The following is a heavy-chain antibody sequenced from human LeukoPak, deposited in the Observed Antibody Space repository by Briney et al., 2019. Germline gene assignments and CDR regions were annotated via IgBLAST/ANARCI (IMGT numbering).Heavy chain of an antibody. J-gene: IGHJ4*02. V-gene: IGHV3-72*01. CDR2: IRNKANSYIT. CDR3: AKLGGMLAGY. D-gene: IGHD3-10*02. Sequence: GGSLRLSCAASGFTFSAHSVDWVRQAPGKGREWVGRIRNKANSYITEYAACVEGRFTVSRDESNNSLYLQMNSLKTEDTAVYYCAKLGGMLAGYWGQGTQVTVSS. CDR1: GFTFSAHS.